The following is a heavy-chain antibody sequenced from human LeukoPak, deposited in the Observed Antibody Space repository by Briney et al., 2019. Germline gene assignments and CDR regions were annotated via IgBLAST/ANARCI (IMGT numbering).Heavy chain of an antibody. CDR3: ARDQGAVAGIDP. J-gene: IGHJ5*02. CDR2: IYYSGTT. CDR1: GASISTIISY. Sequence: ASQTLSLTCTVSGASISTIISYWGWIRQTPGKGLEWIGSIYYSGTTYYNPSLESRVTISIDTSKNQFSVKLTSVTAADTAVYYCARDQGAVAGIDPWGQGTLVTVSS. D-gene: IGHD6-19*01. V-gene: IGHV4-39*07.